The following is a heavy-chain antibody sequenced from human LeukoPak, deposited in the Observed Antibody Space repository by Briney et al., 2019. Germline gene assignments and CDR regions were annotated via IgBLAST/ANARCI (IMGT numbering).Heavy chain of an antibody. J-gene: IGHJ4*02. Sequence: GGSLRLSCAASGFTFSSYWMHWVRQAPGKGLVWVSLIYSDGSSTNSADSVKGRFTISRDNAKNTLYLQMNSLRAEDTAVYYCARDQDHTLDYWGQGTLVTVSS. CDR1: GFTFSSYW. V-gene: IGHV3-74*01. CDR3: ARDQDHTLDY. D-gene: IGHD1-14*01. CDR2: IYSDGSST.